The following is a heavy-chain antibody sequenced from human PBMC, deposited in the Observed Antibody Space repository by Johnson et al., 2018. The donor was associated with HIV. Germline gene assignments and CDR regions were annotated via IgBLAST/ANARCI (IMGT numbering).Heavy chain of an antibody. CDR2: ISYDGSNK. Sequence: VQVVESGGGVVQPGRSLRLSCAASGFTFRSYAMHWVRQAPGRGLEWVALISYDGSNKYYADSVKGRFTISRDNSKNTLYLQMNSLRAEDTAVYYCARSFRDYEEDTFDIWGQGTMVTVSS. J-gene: IGHJ3*02. V-gene: IGHV3-30*04. D-gene: IGHD4-17*01. CDR1: GFTFRSYA. CDR3: ARSFRDYEEDTFDI.